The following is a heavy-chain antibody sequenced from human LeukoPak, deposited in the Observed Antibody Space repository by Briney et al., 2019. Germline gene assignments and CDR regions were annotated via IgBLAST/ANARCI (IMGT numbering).Heavy chain of an antibody. V-gene: IGHV4-38-2*01. J-gene: IGHJ4*02. CDR2: IFQNGNT. CDR3: ARHEDSSGYPASFDY. Sequence: SETLSLTCSVSGFTTAYSWGWLRQPPGKGPEWVGNIFQNGNTYYNPSLKSRVTISVDTSKNQFSLKLSSVTAADTALYYCARHEDSSGYPASFDYWGQGTLVTVSS. D-gene: IGHD3-22*01. CDR1: GFTTAYS.